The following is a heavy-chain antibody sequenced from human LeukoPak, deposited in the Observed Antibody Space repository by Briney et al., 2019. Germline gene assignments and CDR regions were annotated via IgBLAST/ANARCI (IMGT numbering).Heavy chain of an antibody. CDR1: GGSISSYY. Sequence: SETLSLTCTVSGGSISSYYWSWIRQPPGKGLEWIGYIYYSGSTKYNPSLKSRVTISVDTSKNQFSLKLSSVTAADTAVYYCARRTTYSNSCFDYWGQGTLVTVSS. CDR3: ARRTTYSNSCFDY. V-gene: IGHV4-59*08. J-gene: IGHJ4*02. D-gene: IGHD6-13*01. CDR2: IYYSGST.